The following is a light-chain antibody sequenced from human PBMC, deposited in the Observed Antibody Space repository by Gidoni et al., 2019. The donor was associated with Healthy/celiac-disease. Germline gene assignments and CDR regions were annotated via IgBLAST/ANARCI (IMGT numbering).Light chain of an antibody. CDR2: EVS. Sequence: SSLTHPSPVSGSPGQSITISCTGTSSDVGGYNYVSWYQQHPGKAPKLMIYEVSNRPSGVSNRFSGSKSGNTASLTIAGLQAEDEADYYCSSYTSSSTDYVFGTGTKVTVL. CDR1: SSDVGGYNY. V-gene: IGLV2-14*01. CDR3: SSYTSSSTDYV. J-gene: IGLJ1*01.